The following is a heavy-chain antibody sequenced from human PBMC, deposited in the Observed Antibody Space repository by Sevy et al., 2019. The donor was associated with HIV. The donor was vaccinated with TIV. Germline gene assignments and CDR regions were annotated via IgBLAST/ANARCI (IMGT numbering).Heavy chain of an antibody. CDR1: GLTVSDNF. D-gene: IGHD3-3*01. CDR3: AKDRAYYDFWSGYYSY. J-gene: IGHJ4*02. CDR2: ISGSGGST. Sequence: GGSLRLSCAASGLTVSDNFMSWVRQAPGKGLEWVSAISGSGGSTYYADSVKGRFTISRDNSKNTLYLQMNSLRAEDTAVYYCAKDRAYYDFWSGYYSYWGQGTLVTVSS. V-gene: IGHV3-23*01.